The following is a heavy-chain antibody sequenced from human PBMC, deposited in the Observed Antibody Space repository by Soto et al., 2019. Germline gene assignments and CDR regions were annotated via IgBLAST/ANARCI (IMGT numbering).Heavy chain of an antibody. D-gene: IGHD3-22*01. CDR2: ISTNGGST. CDR1: GFTFSSYA. CDR3: TTGLSNGYYNFDY. Sequence: PGGSLRLSCSASGFTFSSYAMHWVRQAPGKGLEYVSSISTNGGSTHYADSVKGRFTISRDNSKNTQYLQMSSLRADDTAVYYCTTGLSNGYYNFDYWGEGTPVTVSS. V-gene: IGHV3-64D*06. J-gene: IGHJ4*02.